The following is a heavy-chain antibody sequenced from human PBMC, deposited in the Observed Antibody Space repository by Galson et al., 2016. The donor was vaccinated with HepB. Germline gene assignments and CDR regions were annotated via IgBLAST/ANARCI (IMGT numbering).Heavy chain of an antibody. CDR1: GCSLSENYR. D-gene: IGHD4-17*01. CDR2: IHHSGGT. J-gene: IGHJ4*02. CDR3: ARRSTYGDYDY. Sequence: ETLSLTCAVSGCSLSENYRWGWIRQPPGRGLEWIGYIHHSGGTFYTPSHKSRVTMAVDTSKNQFSLKLSSVTAVDTAMYYCARRSTYGDYDYWGQGILVTVSS. V-gene: IGHV4-28*01.